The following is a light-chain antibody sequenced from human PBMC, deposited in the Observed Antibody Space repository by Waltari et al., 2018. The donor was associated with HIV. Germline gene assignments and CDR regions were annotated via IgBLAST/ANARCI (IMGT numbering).Light chain of an antibody. CDR1: SSNIGNDF. Sequence: QFVLTQPPPVSAAPGPKVNISCSGSSSNIGNDFVSWDQVLPGAAPKLLINDNIKRPPEIPERFSGSKSGTAATLASTGLQAGDEADYYCGTWDKPLSGGVFGGGTKLTGL. CDR2: DNI. CDR3: GTWDKPLSGGV. V-gene: IGLV1-51*01. J-gene: IGLJ3*02.